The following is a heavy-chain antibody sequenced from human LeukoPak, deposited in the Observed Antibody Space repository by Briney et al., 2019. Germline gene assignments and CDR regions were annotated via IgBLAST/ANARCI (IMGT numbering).Heavy chain of an antibody. V-gene: IGHV4-34*01. J-gene: IGHJ6*02. D-gene: IGHD5-24*01. CDR2: IGHNGTT. CDR3: ASWLQLRLYGMDV. CDR1: GGSFSDYN. Sequence: SETLSVTCAVYGGSFSDYNWTWIRQPPGKGLEWIGEIGHNGTTNYNPSLKGRVTISLDTSKNQFSLKLSSVTAADTAVYYCASWLQLRLYGMDVWGQGTTVTVSS.